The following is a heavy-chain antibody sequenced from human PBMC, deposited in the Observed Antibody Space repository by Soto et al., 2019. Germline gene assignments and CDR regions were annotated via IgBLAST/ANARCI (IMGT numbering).Heavy chain of an antibody. CDR3: ARGSLVVAATTDRFDH. V-gene: IGHV1-2*02. Sequence: ASVKVSCKSSGYTFTGYYMHWVRQAPGQGLEWMGWINPNSGGTNYAQKFQGRVTMTRDTSISTAYMELSRLRSDDTAVYYCARGSLVVAATTDRFDHWGKGTLVTVSS. CDR2: INPNSGGT. CDR1: GYTFTGYY. J-gene: IGHJ5*02. D-gene: IGHD2-15*01.